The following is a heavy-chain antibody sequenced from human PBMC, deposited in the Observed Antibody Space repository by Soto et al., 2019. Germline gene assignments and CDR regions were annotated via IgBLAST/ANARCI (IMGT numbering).Heavy chain of an antibody. D-gene: IGHD2-15*01. CDR2: IYYSGNT. Sequence: QVQLQESGPGLVKPSETLSVTCTVSGGSISSFHWSWIRQPPGKGLEWIGNIYYSGNTKYNPSLKSRVTISVDTSKNQFSLRLSSVTAADTAVYYCARHLSGGSYPLDHWGQGTLVTVSS. V-gene: IGHV4-59*08. CDR3: ARHLSGGSYPLDH. CDR1: GGSISSFH. J-gene: IGHJ4*02.